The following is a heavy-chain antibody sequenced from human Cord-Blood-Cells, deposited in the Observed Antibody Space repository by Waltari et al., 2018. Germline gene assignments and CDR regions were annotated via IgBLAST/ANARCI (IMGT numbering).Heavy chain of an antibody. CDR3: ARANWGNDAFDI. CDR2: INSDGSST. D-gene: IGHD7-27*01. J-gene: IGHJ3*02. CDR1: GFTFSSSW. V-gene: IGHV3-74*01. Sequence: EVQLVESGGGLVQPGGSLSLSCAASGFTFSSSWLHWVRQAPGKGLVWVSRINSDGSSTSYADSVKGRFTISRDNAKNTLYLQMNSLRAEDTAVYYCARANWGNDAFDIWGQGTMVTVSS.